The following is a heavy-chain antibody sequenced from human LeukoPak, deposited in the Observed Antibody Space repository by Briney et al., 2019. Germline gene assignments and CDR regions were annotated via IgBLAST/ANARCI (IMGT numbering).Heavy chain of an antibody. Sequence: GGSLRLSCAASGFTFSNYGMHWVRQAPDKGLEWVAFLQNHGGDIHYAESVEGRFTISRDNAKNSLYLQMNSLRAEDTAVYYCARDGLGNGDYFDYWGQGTLVTVSS. V-gene: IGHV3-30*02. CDR3: ARDGLGNGDYFDY. D-gene: IGHD1-26*01. CDR2: LQNHGGDI. CDR1: GFTFSNYG. J-gene: IGHJ4*02.